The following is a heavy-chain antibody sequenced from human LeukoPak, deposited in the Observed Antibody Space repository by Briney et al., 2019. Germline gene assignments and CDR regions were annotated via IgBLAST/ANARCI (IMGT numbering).Heavy chain of an antibody. J-gene: IGHJ4*02. CDR1: GGTFSSYA. CDR2: IIPILGIA. Sequence: SVKVSCKASGGTFSSYANSWVRQAPGQGLEWMGRIIPILGIANYAQKFQGRVTITADKSTSTAYMELSSLRSEDTAVYYCARTLAVAGTSGGFDYWGQGTLVTVSS. D-gene: IGHD6-19*01. CDR3: ARTLAVAGTSGGFDY. V-gene: IGHV1-69*04.